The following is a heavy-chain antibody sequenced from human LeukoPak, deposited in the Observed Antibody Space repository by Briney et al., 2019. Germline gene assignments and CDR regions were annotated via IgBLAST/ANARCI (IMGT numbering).Heavy chain of an antibody. V-gene: IGHV3-20*04. CDR3: ASGDSSGWYFDT. CDR2: INWNVGST. Sequence: PGGSLRLSCAASGCSIDDHGMSWVRQVPGKGLQWVAGINWNVGSTDYADSVKGRFTISRDNAKNSLYLQMNSLRAEDTALYYCASGDSSGWYFDTWGQGTLVSVSS. D-gene: IGHD6-19*01. CDR1: GCSIDDHG. J-gene: IGHJ4*02.